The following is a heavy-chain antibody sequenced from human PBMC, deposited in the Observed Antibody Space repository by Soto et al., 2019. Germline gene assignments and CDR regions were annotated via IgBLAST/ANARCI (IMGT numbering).Heavy chain of an antibody. V-gene: IGHV1-3*01. J-gene: IGHJ4*02. CDR2: INAGNGNT. D-gene: IGHD3-16*02. CDR3: ARENRESWFPEWYFDY. CDR1: GYTFTSYA. Sequence: ASVKVSCKASGYTFTSYAMHWVRQAPGQRLEWMGWINAGNGNTKYSQKFQGRVTITRDTSASTAYMELSSLRSEDTAVYYCARENRESWFPEWYFDYWGQGTLVTVSS.